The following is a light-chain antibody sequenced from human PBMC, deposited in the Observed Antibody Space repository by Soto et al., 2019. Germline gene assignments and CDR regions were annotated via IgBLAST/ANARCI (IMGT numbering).Light chain of an antibody. Sequence: IVLKLSLAALSLSPGERATLSCRASQSVSSYLAWYQQKPGQAPRLLIYDASNRATGIPARFSGSGSGTDFTLTISSLEPEDFAVYYCQQRSNWLTFGGGTKVDI. V-gene: IGKV3-11*01. CDR3: QQRSNWLT. CDR1: QSVSSY. CDR2: DAS. J-gene: IGKJ4*01.